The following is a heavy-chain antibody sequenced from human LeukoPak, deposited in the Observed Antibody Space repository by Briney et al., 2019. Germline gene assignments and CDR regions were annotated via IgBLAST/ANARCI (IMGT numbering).Heavy chain of an antibody. CDR1: GGSISSSSYS. J-gene: IGHJ4*02. D-gene: IGHD3-10*01. Sequence: SETLSLTRTVSGGSISSSSYSWGWIRQPPGKGLEWIGSIYYSGSTYYNPSLKSRVTISVDTSKNQFSLKLSSVTAADTAVYYCARTLLWFGERRYYFDYWGQGTLVTVSS. CDR2: IYYSGST. CDR3: ARTLLWFGERRYYFDY. V-gene: IGHV4-39*01.